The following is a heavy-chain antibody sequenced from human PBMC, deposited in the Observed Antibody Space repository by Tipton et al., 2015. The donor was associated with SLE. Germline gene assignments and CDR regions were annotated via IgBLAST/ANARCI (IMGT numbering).Heavy chain of an antibody. CDR3: ARHGGYSGSSWYLDY. D-gene: IGHD6-13*01. Sequence: TLSLTCTVSGGSISSSSYYWGWIRQPPGKGLEWIGYIYTSGSTNYNPSLKSRVTISVDTSKNQFSLKLSSVAAADTAVYYCARHGGYSGSSWYLDYWGQGTLVTVSS. CDR2: IYTSGST. V-gene: IGHV4-61*05. CDR1: GGSISSSSYY. J-gene: IGHJ4*02.